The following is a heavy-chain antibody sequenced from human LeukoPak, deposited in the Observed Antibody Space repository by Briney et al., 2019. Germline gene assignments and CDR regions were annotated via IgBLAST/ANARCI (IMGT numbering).Heavy chain of an antibody. Sequence: GASVKVSCKASGYTFTGYYMHWVRQAPGQGLEWMGWINPNSGGTNYAQKFQGRVTMTRDTSISTAYMELSRLRSDDTAVYYCARPLARGFLRFDYWGQGTLVTVSS. D-gene: IGHD3-3*01. J-gene: IGHJ4*02. V-gene: IGHV1-2*02. CDR2: INPNSGGT. CDR1: GYTFTGYY. CDR3: ARPLARGFLRFDY.